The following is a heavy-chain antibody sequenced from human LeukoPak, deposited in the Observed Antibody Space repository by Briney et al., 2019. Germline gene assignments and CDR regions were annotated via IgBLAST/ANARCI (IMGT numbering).Heavy chain of an antibody. J-gene: IGHJ3*02. D-gene: IGHD6-19*01. CDR3: ARGAVAGSLDAFDI. CDR2: IYPGDSHT. Sequence: GESLKISCKGSGYRFTNYWIGRVRQTPGKGLEWMGIIYPGDSHTRYSPSFQGQVTISADKSISTAYLQWSSLKASDTAMYYCARGAVAGSLDAFDIWGQGTMVTVSS. V-gene: IGHV5-51*01. CDR1: GYRFTNYW.